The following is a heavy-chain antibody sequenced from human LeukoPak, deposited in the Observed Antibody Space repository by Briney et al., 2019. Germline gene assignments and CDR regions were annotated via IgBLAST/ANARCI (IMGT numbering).Heavy chain of an antibody. Sequence: SETLSLTCTVSGGSISSYYWSWIRQPPGKGLEWIGEINHGGDTNYNPSLKSRVTISVDTSKKQFSLKVRSVTAAETAVYYCARAEIELQWFGGSKPKWFDYWGQGTLVTVSS. CDR1: GGSISSYY. V-gene: IGHV4-34*01. J-gene: IGHJ4*02. CDR2: INHGGDT. CDR3: ARAEIELQWFGGSKPKWFDY. D-gene: IGHD3-10*01.